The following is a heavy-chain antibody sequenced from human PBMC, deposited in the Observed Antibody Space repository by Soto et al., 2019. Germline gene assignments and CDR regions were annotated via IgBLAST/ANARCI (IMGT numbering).Heavy chain of an antibody. Sequence: QVQLQQWGAGLLKPSETLSLTCAVYGGSFSGYYWSWIRQPPGKGLEWIGEINHSGSTNYNPSLKSRVTISVDTSKNQFSLKLSSVTAAETAVYYCAGTKDIVVVGDAFDIWGQGTMVTVSS. D-gene: IGHD2-15*01. CDR2: INHSGST. V-gene: IGHV4-34*01. CDR3: AGTKDIVVVGDAFDI. J-gene: IGHJ3*02. CDR1: GGSFSGYY.